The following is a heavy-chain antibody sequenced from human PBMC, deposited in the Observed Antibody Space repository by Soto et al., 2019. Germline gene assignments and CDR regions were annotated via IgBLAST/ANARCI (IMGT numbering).Heavy chain of an antibody. CDR1: GGSVSSGSYY. CDR3: ARDPDYCTNGVCPYYFDY. Sequence: PSETLSLTCTVSGGSVSSGSYYWSWIRQPPGKGLEWIGYIYYSGSTNYNPSLKSRVTISVDTSKNQFSLKLSSVTAADTAVYYCARDPDYCTNGVCPYYFDYWGQGTLVTVSS. J-gene: IGHJ4*02. D-gene: IGHD2-8*01. V-gene: IGHV4-61*01. CDR2: IYYSGST.